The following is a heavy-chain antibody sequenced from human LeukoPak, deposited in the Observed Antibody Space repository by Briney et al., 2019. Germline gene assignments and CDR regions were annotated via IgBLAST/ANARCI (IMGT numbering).Heavy chain of an antibody. D-gene: IGHD6-19*01. CDR2: ISGSGGST. J-gene: IGHJ4*02. Sequence: PGGSLRLSCAASGFTFSSYAMSWVRQAPGKGLEWVSAISGSGGSTYYADSVKGRLTISRDNSKNMVYLQMNRLRAEDTAIYYCAKDGAVPYYFDYWGQGTLVTVSS. CDR3: AKDGAVPYYFDY. CDR1: GFTFSSYA. V-gene: IGHV3-23*01.